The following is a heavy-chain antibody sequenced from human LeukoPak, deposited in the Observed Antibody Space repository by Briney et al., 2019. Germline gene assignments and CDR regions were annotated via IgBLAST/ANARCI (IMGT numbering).Heavy chain of an antibody. Sequence: GGSLRLSCAASGFTFSSYAMSWVRQAPGKGLEWVSAISGHGGSTYYADSVKGRFTISRDNSKNTLYLQMNSLRAEDTAVYYCAKNQLVVPAALDAFDFWGQGTMVTVSS. CDR3: AKNQLVVPAALDAFDF. V-gene: IGHV3-23*01. CDR2: ISGHGGST. D-gene: IGHD2-2*01. J-gene: IGHJ3*01. CDR1: GFTFSSYA.